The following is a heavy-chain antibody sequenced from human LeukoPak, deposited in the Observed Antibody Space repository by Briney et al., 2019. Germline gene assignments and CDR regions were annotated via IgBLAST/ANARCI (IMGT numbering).Heavy chain of an antibody. D-gene: IGHD3-10*01. V-gene: IGHV3-7*01. CDR1: GFTFSSYW. CDR2: IKQDGSEK. Sequence: PGGSLRLSCAASGFTFSSYWMSWVRQAPGKGLEWVANIKQDGSEKYYVDSVKGRFTISRDNAKNSLYLQMNSLRAEDTAVYYCARMTMVRGVIHTPYNWFDPWGQGTLVTVSS. J-gene: IGHJ5*02. CDR3: ARMTMVRGVIHTPYNWFDP.